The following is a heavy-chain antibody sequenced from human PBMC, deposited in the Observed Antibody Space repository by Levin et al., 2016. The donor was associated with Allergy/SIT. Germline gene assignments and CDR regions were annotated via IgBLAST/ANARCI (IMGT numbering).Heavy chain of an antibody. Sequence: GSLRLSCTVSAGSISSNYWNWIRQPPGKGLEWIGYVFYSGTTNYNPSLKSRVTMSVDTSKNQFFLKLTSVTAADTAVYYCARGVSSALTFDYWGQGTLVTVSS. CDR2: VFYSGTT. CDR3: ARGVSSALTFDY. CDR1: AGSISSNY. J-gene: IGHJ4*02. V-gene: IGHV4-59*01. D-gene: IGHD3-10*01.